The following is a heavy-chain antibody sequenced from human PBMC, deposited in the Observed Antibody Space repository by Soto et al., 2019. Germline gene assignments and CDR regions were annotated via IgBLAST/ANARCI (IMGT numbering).Heavy chain of an antibody. CDR2: IYYSGST. J-gene: IGHJ3*02. V-gene: IGHV4-31*03. CDR1: GGSISSGNYY. CDR3: ARAPGKDFWSGSDAFDI. D-gene: IGHD3-3*01. Sequence: QVQLQESGPGLVKPSQTLSLTCTVSGGSISSGNYYWSWIRQHPGKGLEWIGYIYYSGSTYYNPSLKGRVTVSVDTYKNQFPLKLSAVTAADTAVYYCARAPGKDFWSGSDAFDIWGQGTMVTVSS.